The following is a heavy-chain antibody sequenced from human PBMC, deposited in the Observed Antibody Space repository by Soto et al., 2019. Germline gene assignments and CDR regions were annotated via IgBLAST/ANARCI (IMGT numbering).Heavy chain of an antibody. CDR3: AKDKLYIGGVIYYWFDP. D-gene: IGHD3-16*01. V-gene: IGHV3-23*01. J-gene: IGHJ5*02. Sequence: GGSLRLSGAASGLTFSSYAMSWFRQAPGKGLEWVSAISGSGGSTYYADSGKGRFTISRDNSKNTLYLQMNSLRAEDTAVYYCAKDKLYIGGVIYYWFDPWGQGTLVTVSS. CDR2: ISGSGGST. CDR1: GLTFSSYA.